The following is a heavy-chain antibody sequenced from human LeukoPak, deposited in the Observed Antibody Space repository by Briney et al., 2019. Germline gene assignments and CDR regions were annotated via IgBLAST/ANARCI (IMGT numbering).Heavy chain of an antibody. V-gene: IGHV3-7*01. CDR3: ARWGSELPDDAFDI. CDR2: IRQDGSEK. D-gene: IGHD6-25*01. Sequence: PGGSVRLSCAASGFTFSRYWMSWVRQAPGKGLEWVANIRQDGSEKHYLDSVKGRITISRDNAKNSLYLQMNSLRAEDTAVYYCARWGSELPDDAFDIWGQGTMVTVSS. J-gene: IGHJ3*02. CDR1: GFTFSRYW.